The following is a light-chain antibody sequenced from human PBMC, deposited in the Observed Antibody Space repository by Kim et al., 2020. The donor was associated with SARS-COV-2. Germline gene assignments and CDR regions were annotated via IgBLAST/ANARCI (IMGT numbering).Light chain of an antibody. CDR1: QSVSNNN. CDR2: GAF. CDR3: QQYGTSPET. Sequence: LSPGEGATLSCRASQSVSNNNLAWYQQKPGQAPRLLIYGAFSRATGIPDRFSGSGSGSDFTLSINRLEPEDFAVYYCQQYGTSPETFGGGTKLEI. J-gene: IGKJ4*01. V-gene: IGKV3-20*01.